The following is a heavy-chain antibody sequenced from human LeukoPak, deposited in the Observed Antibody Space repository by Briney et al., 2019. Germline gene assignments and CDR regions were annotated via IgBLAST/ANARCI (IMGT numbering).Heavy chain of an antibody. D-gene: IGHD2-2*02. J-gene: IGHJ6*03. CDR1: GYTFTGYY. CDR3: ARDEPAAISHYYYYMDV. Sequence: AASVKVSCKASGYTFTGYYMNWVRQAPGQGLEWMGWINPNSGGTNYAQKFQGRVTMTRDTSISTAYMELSRLRSDDTAVYYCARDEPAAISHYYYYMDVWGKGTTVTVSS. V-gene: IGHV1-2*02. CDR2: INPNSGGT.